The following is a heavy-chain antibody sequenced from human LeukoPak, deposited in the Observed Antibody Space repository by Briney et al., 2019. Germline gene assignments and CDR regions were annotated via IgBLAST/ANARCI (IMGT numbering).Heavy chain of an antibody. V-gene: IGHV3-53*01. D-gene: IGHD6-6*01. CDR1: GFTVSSNY. J-gene: IGHJ4*02. Sequence: GGSLRLSCAASGFTVSSNYMSWVRQAPGKGLEWVSVIYSGGSTYYADSVKGRFTISRDNAKNLVYLQMNSLRAEDTAVYYCARDDPSMIAALHYWGQGTLVTVSS. CDR3: ARDDPSMIAALHY. CDR2: IYSGGST.